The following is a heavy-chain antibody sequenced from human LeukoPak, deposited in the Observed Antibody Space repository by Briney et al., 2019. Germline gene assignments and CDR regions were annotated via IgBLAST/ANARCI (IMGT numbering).Heavy chain of an antibody. V-gene: IGHV4-59*08. CDR1: GGSISTDY. CDR3: ARHKSGYSSTTPLDY. CDR2: MYYSGSA. J-gene: IGHJ4*02. D-gene: IGHD6-13*01. Sequence: SETLSLTCTVSGGSISTDYWSWIRQPPGKGLEWIGYMYYSGSASYNPSLKSRLTISVDTSKNQFSLKLSSVTAADTAVYYCARHKSGYSSTTPLDYWGQGTLVTVSS.